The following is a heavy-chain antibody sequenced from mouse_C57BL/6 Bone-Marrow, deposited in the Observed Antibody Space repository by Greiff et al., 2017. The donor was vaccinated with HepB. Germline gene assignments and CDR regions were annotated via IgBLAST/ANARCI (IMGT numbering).Heavy chain of an antibody. CDR1: GFNIKDDN. J-gene: IGHJ3*01. CDR2: IDPENGDT. V-gene: IGHV14-4*01. D-gene: IGHD2-4*01. Sequence: VQLQQSGAELVRPGASVKLSCTASGFNIKDDNMHWVKQRPEQGLEWIGWIDPENGDTEYASKFQGKATITADTSSNTAYLQLSSLTSEDTAVYYCTSFYYDYPFAYWGQGTLVTVSA. CDR3: TSFYYDYPFAY.